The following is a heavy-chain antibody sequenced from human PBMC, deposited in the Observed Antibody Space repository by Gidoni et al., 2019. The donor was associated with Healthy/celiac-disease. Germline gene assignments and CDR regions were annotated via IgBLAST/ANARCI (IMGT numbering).Heavy chain of an antibody. J-gene: IGHJ4*02. CDR2: ISSGGST. Sequence: EVQLVESGGGLVEPGGSRRRSWAASGLTVRSNDMSWVRQAPGKGLEGVSVISSGGSTYYADSVKGRFTISRDNSKNTLYLQMNSLRAEDTAVYYCARALSLTYYYDSSGFDYWGQGTLVTVSS. V-gene: IGHV3-66*01. D-gene: IGHD3-22*01. CDR3: ARALSLTYYYDSSGFDY. CDR1: GLTVRSND.